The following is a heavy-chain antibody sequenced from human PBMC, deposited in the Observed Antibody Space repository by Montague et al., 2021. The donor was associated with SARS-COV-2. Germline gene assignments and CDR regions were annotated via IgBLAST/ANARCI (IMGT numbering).Heavy chain of an antibody. D-gene: IGHD2-21*02. CDR2: INIDGSRT. Sequence: SLRLSCAASGFTFSRYWMHWVRQVPGKGLLWVSRINIDGSRTTYADSVKGRFTISRGNAKNTLFLQMNGLRADDTAVYYCTRSGDGVYYGMDVWGQGTTVTVSS. CDR3: TRSGDGVYYGMDV. CDR1: GFTFSRYW. V-gene: IGHV3-74*03. J-gene: IGHJ6*02.